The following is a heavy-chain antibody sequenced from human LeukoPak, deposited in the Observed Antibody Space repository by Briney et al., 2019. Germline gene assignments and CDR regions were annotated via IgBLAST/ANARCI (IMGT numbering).Heavy chain of an antibody. Sequence: ASVKVPCKASGYTFTDYTMHWVRQAPGQRLEWMGWINAGNGNTKYSQKFQGRVTITRGTSASTAYMELSSLRSEDTAVYYCAIVRGWGPFDYWGQGTLVTVSS. J-gene: IGHJ4*02. D-gene: IGHD6-19*01. CDR3: AIVRGWGPFDY. CDR2: INAGNGNT. V-gene: IGHV1-3*01. CDR1: GYTFTDYT.